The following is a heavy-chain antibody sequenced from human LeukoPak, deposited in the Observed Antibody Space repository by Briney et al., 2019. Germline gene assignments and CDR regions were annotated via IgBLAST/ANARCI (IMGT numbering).Heavy chain of an antibody. CDR3: VRVGPEGTATNNFYL. Sequence: PGGSLRLSCAASGFTFKNHEMRWVRQTPGKGMEWLSYIDTSGDSLYYADSVEGRFSISRDNAKSSVYLQMESLRADDTALYYWVRVGPEGTATNNFYLWGPGTLVSVS. J-gene: IGHJ1*01. CDR2: IDTSGDSL. V-gene: IGHV3-48*03. D-gene: IGHD1-14*01. CDR1: GFTFKNHE.